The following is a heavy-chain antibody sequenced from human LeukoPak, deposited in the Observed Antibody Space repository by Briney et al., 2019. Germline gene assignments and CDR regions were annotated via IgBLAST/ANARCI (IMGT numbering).Heavy chain of an antibody. Sequence: GGPLRLSCAAFGLTFSGYAMHWVRQAPDKGLEGVAVTSYDEGNKYYVDSVKGRFTISRDNSKNTLYLQMNSLRPEDTAVYYCAKAVENWFDPWGQGNLVTVSS. CDR1: GLTFSGYA. D-gene: IGHD4-23*01. J-gene: IGHJ5*02. CDR3: AKAVENWFDP. V-gene: IGHV3-30-3*01. CDR2: TSYDEGNK.